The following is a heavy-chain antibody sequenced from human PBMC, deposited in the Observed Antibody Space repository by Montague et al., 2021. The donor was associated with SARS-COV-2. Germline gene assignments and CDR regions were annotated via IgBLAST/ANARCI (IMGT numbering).Heavy chain of an antibody. CDR1: GGSFSGYY. J-gene: IGHJ6*03. D-gene: IGHD3-10*01. CDR2: INHGGST. Sequence: SETLSLTCAVHGGSFSGYYWNWIRQRPGKGLEWIGEINHGGSTNYNPSLKNRLTISADTSKNQFSLKLTSVAAADTAVYYCARLGDGVVPSPILGVGPYYSYYYMDVWGKGTTVTVSS. V-gene: IGHV4-34*01. CDR3: ARLGDGVVPSPILGVGPYYSYYYMDV.